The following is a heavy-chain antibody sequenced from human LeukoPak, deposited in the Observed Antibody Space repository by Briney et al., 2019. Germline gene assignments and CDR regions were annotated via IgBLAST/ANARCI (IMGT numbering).Heavy chain of an antibody. Sequence: GGSLRLSCAASGFTFSSYSMSWVRQAPGKGLEWVSYISSSGSTIYYADSVKGRFTISRDNAKNSLYLQMNSLRAEDTAVYYCASEYYYDSSGFDYWGQGTLVTVSS. CDR1: GFTFSSYS. V-gene: IGHV3-48*01. D-gene: IGHD3-22*01. J-gene: IGHJ4*02. CDR3: ASEYYYDSSGFDY. CDR2: ISSSGSTI.